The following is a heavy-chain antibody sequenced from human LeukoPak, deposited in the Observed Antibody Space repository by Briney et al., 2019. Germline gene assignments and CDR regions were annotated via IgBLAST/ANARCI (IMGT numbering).Heavy chain of an antibody. J-gene: IGHJ4*02. D-gene: IGHD6-13*01. CDR2: INPNSGGT. CDR1: GYTFTSYA. CDR3: ARVSSSWHFDY. V-gene: IGHV1-2*02. Sequence: ASVKVSCKASGYTFTSYAMNWVRQAPGQGLEWMGWINPNSGGTNYAQKFQGRVTMTRDTSISTAYMELSRLRSDDTAVYYCARVSSSWHFDYWGQGTLVTVSS.